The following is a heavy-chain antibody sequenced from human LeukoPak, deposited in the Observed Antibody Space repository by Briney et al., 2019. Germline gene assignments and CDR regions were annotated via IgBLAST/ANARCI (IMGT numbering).Heavy chain of an antibody. V-gene: IGHV3-30*02. Sequence: GGSLRLSCAASGFTFSSYGMHWVRQAPGKGLEWVAFIRYDGSNKYYVDSVKGRFTISGDNSKNTLYLQMNSLRAEDTAVYYCAKDGFPFDILTGYYGQFDYWGQGTLVTVSS. CDR2: IRYDGSNK. J-gene: IGHJ4*02. CDR1: GFTFSSYG. D-gene: IGHD3-9*01. CDR3: AKDGFPFDILTGYYGQFDY.